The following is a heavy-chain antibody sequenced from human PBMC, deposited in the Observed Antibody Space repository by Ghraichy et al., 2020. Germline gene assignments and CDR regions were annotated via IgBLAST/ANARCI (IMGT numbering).Heavy chain of an antibody. CDR3: ASDSGWSYYYYYGMDV. Sequence: SETLSLTCTVSGGSISSSSYYWGWIRQPPGKGLEWIGSIYYSGSTYYNPSLKSRVTISVDTCRNQFSLKLSSVTAADTAVYYCASDSGWSYYYYYGMDVWGQGTTVTVSS. CDR1: GGSISSSSYY. V-gene: IGHV4-39*01. D-gene: IGHD6-19*01. J-gene: IGHJ6*02. CDR2: IYYSGST.